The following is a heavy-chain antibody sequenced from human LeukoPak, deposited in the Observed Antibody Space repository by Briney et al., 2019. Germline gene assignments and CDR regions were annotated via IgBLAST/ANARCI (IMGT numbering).Heavy chain of an antibody. D-gene: IGHD3-9*01. CDR3: ARVRTNTLRYFDWLSPYFDY. V-gene: IGHV4-39*07. CDR2: IYYSGST. J-gene: IGHJ4*02. CDR1: GGSISSSDYY. Sequence: KSSETLSLTCTVSGGSISSSDYYWGWIRQPPGKGLEWIGSIYYSGSTYYNPSLKSRVTISVDTSKNQFSLKLSSVTAADTAVYYCARVRTNTLRYFDWLSPYFDYWGQGTLVTVSS.